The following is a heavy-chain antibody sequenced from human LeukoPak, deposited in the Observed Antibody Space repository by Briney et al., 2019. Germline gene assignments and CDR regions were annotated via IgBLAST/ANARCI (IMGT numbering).Heavy chain of an antibody. J-gene: IGHJ4*02. CDR3: ARDRARITIFGVESGYFDY. Sequence: SETLSLTCTVSGGSISSYYWSWIRQPAGKGLEWIGRIYTSGSTNYNPSLKSRVTMSVDTSKNQFSLELSSVTAADTAVYYCARDRARITIFGVESGYFDYWGQGTLVTVSS. V-gene: IGHV4-4*07. D-gene: IGHD3-3*01. CDR1: GGSISSYY. CDR2: IYTSGST.